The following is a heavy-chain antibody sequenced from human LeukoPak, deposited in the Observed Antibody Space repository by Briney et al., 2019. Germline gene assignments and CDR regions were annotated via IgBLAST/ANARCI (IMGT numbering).Heavy chain of an antibody. CDR3: ARDLPYGGNSPPDY. V-gene: IGHV1-18*01. J-gene: IGHJ4*02. D-gene: IGHD4-23*01. CDR2: ISAYNGNT. Sequence: ASVKVSCKASGYTFTGYGISWVRQAPGQGLEWMGWISAYNGNTNYAQKLQGRVTMTTDTSTSTAYMELRSLRSDDTAVYYCARDLPYGGNSPPDYWGQGTLVTVSS. CDR1: GYTFTGYG.